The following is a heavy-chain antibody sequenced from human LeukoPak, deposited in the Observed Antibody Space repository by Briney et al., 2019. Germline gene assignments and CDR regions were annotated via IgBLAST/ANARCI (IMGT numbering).Heavy chain of an antibody. V-gene: IGHV5-51*01. CDR3: ASLNYDILTGYSFILDAFDI. D-gene: IGHD3-9*01. Sequence: GESLKISCKGSGYSFTSYWIGWVRQMPGKGLEWMGIIYPGDSDTRYSPSFQGQVTISADKSISTAYLQWSSLKASDTAMYHCASLNYDILTGYSFILDAFDIWGQGTMVTVSS. CDR1: GYSFTSYW. J-gene: IGHJ3*02. CDR2: IYPGDSDT.